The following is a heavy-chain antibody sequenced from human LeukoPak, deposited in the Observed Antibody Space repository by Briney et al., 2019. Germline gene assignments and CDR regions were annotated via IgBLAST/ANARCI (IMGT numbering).Heavy chain of an antibody. CDR1: GFTFSNYA. V-gene: IGHV3-23*01. CDR2: ISGSGGST. Sequence: GGSLRLSCAASGFTFSNYAMSWVRQAPGKGLEWVSAISGSGGSTYYADSVKGRFTISRDNSKNTLYLQMNSLRAEDTAVYYCATLGHYDYVWGSYRWRDYWGQGTLVTVSS. CDR3: ATLGHYDYVWGSYRWRDY. D-gene: IGHD3-16*02. J-gene: IGHJ4*02.